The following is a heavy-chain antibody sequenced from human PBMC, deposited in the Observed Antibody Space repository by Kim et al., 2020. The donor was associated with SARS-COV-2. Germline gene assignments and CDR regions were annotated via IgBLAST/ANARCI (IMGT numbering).Heavy chain of an antibody. Sequence: SETLSLTCTVSGGSISSSSYYWGWIRQPPGKGLEWIGSIYYSGSTYYNPSLKSRVTISVDTSKNQFSLKLSSVTAADTAVYYCARSPHTYYYDSSGSLLDVWGQGTTVTVSS. J-gene: IGHJ6*02. V-gene: IGHV4-39*07. D-gene: IGHD3-22*01. CDR2: IYYSGST. CDR3: ARSPHTYYYDSSGSLLDV. CDR1: GGSISSSSYY.